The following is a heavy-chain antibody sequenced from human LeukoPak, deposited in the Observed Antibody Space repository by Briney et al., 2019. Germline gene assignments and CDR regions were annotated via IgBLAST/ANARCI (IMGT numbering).Heavy chain of an antibody. CDR1: GFTFSSYG. CDR2: IRYDGSNK. CDR3: ARADGDYAASDY. V-gene: IGHV3-30*02. D-gene: IGHD4-17*01. J-gene: IGHJ4*02. Sequence: GGSLRLSCAASGFTFSSYGMHWVRQAPGKGLEWVAFIRYDGSNKYYADSVKGRFTISRDNSKNTLYLQMNSLRAEDTAVYYCARADGDYAASDYWGQGTLVTVSS.